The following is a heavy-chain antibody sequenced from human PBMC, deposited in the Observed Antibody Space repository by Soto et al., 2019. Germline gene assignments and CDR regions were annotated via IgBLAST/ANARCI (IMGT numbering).Heavy chain of an antibody. CDR2: IYYNGNT. CDR3: ARANWYSEY. V-gene: IGHV4-59*11. D-gene: IGHD7-27*01. CDR1: GGSISHHY. J-gene: IGHJ4*02. Sequence: QVQLQESGPGLVKPSETLSLTCTVSGGSISHHYWSWIRQPPGKGLEWIGYIYYNGNTNYNPSLKSRVTMSVDTSKHQISLRLSSVTAADTAVYYCARANWYSEYWGQGTLVTVSS.